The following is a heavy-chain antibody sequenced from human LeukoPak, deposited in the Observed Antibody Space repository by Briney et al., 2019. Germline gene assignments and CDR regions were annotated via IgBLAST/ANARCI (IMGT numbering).Heavy chain of an antibody. J-gene: IGHJ5*02. Sequence: AGGSLRLSCAASGFTFSSYAMSWVRQAPGKGLEWVSAISGSGGSTYYADSVKGRFTISRDNSKNTLYLQMNSLRAEDTAVYYCAKDGGEYYDFWSGYSGGIKWFDPWGQGTLVTVSS. CDR3: AKDGGEYYDFWSGYSGGIKWFDP. CDR2: ISGSGGST. D-gene: IGHD3-3*01. V-gene: IGHV3-23*01. CDR1: GFTFSSYA.